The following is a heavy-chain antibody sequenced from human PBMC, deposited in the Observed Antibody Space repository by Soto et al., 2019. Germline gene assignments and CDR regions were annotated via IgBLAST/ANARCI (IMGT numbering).Heavy chain of an antibody. CDR2: IYPGDHET. CDR1: GYTFSNFW. V-gene: IGHV5-51*01. D-gene: IGHD6-13*01. Sequence: PGESLQISCQCSGYTFSNFWIGCVRQLPGQGLEWMGIIYPGDHETRYSPSFLGKVTISAEKSINTAYLQWSSLEASDSAFYFCARSPRSSPYFEVWGEGALVTVSS. CDR3: ARSPRSSPYFEV. J-gene: IGHJ4*02.